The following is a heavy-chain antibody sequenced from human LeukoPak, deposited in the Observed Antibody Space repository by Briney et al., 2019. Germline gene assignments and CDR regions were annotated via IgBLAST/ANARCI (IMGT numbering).Heavy chain of an antibody. CDR1: GGSISSYY. CDR3: ARESQPLFGVVTTYNWFDP. CDR2: IYTSGST. Sequence: SETLSLTCTVSGGSISSYYWSWIRQPAGKGLEWIGRIYTSGSTNYNPSLKSRVTMSVDTSKNQFSLKLSSVTAADTAVYYCARESQPLFGVVTTYNWFDPWGQGTLVSVSS. D-gene: IGHD3-3*01. V-gene: IGHV4-4*07. J-gene: IGHJ5*02.